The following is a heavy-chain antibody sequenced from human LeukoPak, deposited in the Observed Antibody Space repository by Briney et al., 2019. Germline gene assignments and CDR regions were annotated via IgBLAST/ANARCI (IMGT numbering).Heavy chain of an antibody. CDR1: GGSIRSYY. Sequence: SETLSLTCTVSGGSIRSYYWSWIRQPPGKGLEWIGFIFYSGSTNYNPSLKSRVTISVDTSKNEFSLKLSSVTAADTALYYCARRTVTNGWFRIDYWGQGSLVIVSS. D-gene: IGHD6-19*01. V-gene: IGHV4-59*08. J-gene: IGHJ4*02. CDR3: ARRTVTNGWFRIDY. CDR2: IFYSGST.